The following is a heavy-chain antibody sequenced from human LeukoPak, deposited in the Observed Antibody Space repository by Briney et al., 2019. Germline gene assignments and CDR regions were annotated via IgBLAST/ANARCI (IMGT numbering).Heavy chain of an antibody. V-gene: IGHV1-8*03. CDR2: MNPNSGNT. D-gene: IGHD6-13*01. J-gene: IGHJ4*02. CDR3: ARGQGPWQQLAGY. Sequence: AAVKDSCKASGYTFTSYDINWVRQATGQGLEWMGWMNPNSGNTGYAQKFQGRVTITRNTSISTAYMELSSLRSEDTAVYYCARGQGPWQQLAGYWGQGTLVTASS. CDR1: GYTFTSYD.